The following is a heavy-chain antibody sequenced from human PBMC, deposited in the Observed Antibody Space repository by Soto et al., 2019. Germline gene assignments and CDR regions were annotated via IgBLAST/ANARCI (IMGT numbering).Heavy chain of an antibody. Sequence: QPGGSLRLSCAASGFTFSSYGMHWVRQAPGKGLEWVAVISYDGSNKYYADSVKGRFTISRDNSKNTLYLQMNSLRAEDTAVYYCAKDGAPSNGVWPWGYFDYWGQGTLVTVSS. CDR3: AKDGAPSNGVWPWGYFDY. J-gene: IGHJ4*02. V-gene: IGHV3-30*18. D-gene: IGHD2-8*01. CDR1: GFTFSSYG. CDR2: ISYDGSNK.